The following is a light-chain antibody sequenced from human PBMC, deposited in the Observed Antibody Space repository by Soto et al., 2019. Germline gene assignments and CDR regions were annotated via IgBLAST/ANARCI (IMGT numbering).Light chain of an antibody. CDR3: QQLNSYPIT. CDR2: AAS. J-gene: IGKJ5*01. CDR1: QGISSY. V-gene: IGKV1-9*01. Sequence: IQFTQSPSSLSASVGDRVTITCRASQGISSYLAWYQQKPGKAPKLLIYAASTLQSGVPSRFSGSGSGTEFTLTISRLQPEDFATYYCQQLNSYPITFGQGTRLEIK.